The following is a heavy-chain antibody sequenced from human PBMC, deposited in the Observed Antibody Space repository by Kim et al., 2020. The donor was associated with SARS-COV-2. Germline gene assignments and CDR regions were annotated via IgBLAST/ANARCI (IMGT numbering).Heavy chain of an antibody. J-gene: IGHJ3*02. CDR2: IWYDGSDE. CDR3: ARAAAGGNILRGDDTLNI. D-gene: IGHD3-10*01. Sequence: GGSLRLSCVTSGFTFSSYGMHWVRQAPGKGLEWVALIWYDGSDEYYADSVKGRFTISRDNSKNTLYLQMNSLRAEDTAIYYCARAAAGGNILRGDDTLNIWGQGTMVTVSS. V-gene: IGHV3-33*01. CDR1: GFTFSSYG.